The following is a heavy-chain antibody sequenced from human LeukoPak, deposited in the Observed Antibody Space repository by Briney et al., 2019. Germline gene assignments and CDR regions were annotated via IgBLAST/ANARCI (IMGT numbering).Heavy chain of an antibody. D-gene: IGHD5-24*01. CDR2: ISYDGSNK. J-gene: IGHJ4*02. Sequence: AGGSLRLSCAASGFTFSSYGMHWVRQAPGKGLEWVAVISYDGSNKYYADSVKGRFTISRDNSKNTLYLQMNSLRAEDTAVYYCAKDQGERRWLQWGGDYWGQGTLVTVSS. V-gene: IGHV3-30*18. CDR1: GFTFSSYG. CDR3: AKDQGERRWLQWGGDY.